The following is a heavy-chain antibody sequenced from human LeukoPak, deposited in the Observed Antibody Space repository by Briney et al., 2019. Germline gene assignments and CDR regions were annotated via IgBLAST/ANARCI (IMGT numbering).Heavy chain of an antibody. CDR1: GYTFTSYG. Sequence: EASVKVSCKASGYTFTSYGISWVRQAPGQGLEWMGWISAYNGNTNYAQKLQGRVTMTTDTSTSTAYTELRSLRSDDTAVYYCARSGLWGSGSYTYDYWGQGTLVTVSS. J-gene: IGHJ4*02. D-gene: IGHD3-10*01. V-gene: IGHV1-18*04. CDR3: ARSGLWGSGSYTYDY. CDR2: ISAYNGNT.